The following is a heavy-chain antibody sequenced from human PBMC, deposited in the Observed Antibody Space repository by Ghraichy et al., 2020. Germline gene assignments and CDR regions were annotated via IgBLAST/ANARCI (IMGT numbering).Heavy chain of an antibody. J-gene: IGHJ4*02. V-gene: IGHV4-4*07. Sequence: SETLSLTCTVSGGSISSYYWSWIRQPAGKGLEWIGRIYTSGSTNYNPSLKSRVTMSVDTSKNQFSLKLSSVTAADTAVYYCARERIAAAGTMIDYWGQGTLVTVSS. CDR3: ARERIAAAGTMIDY. CDR1: GGSISSYY. CDR2: IYTSGST. D-gene: IGHD6-13*01.